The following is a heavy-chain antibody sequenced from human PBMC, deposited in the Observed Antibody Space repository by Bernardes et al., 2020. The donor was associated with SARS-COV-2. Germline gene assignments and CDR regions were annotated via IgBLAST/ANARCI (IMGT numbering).Heavy chain of an antibody. J-gene: IGHJ6*02. CDR2: ISAYNGST. CDR1: GYTFTNYG. CDR3: ARDIGFYDRSGYYYEAAYYYYGMDV. Sequence: ASVKVSCKASGYTFTNYGLTWVRQAPGLGLEWMGWISAYNGSTNYAQNLQGRVTMTTDTSTTTAYMELRSLKSDDTAVYYCARDIGFYDRSGYYYEAAYYYYGMDVWSQGTTVTVSS. D-gene: IGHD3-22*01. V-gene: IGHV1-18*01.